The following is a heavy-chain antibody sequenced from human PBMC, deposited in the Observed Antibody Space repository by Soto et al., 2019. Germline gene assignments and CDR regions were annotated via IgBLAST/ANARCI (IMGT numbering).Heavy chain of an antibody. Sequence: QVQLVESGGGLVKPGGSLRLSCAASGFTFSDYYMSWIRQAPGKGLEWVSYISSSSSYTNYADSLKGRFTISRDNAKNSVYLQINSLRVEDTAVYYCERLGIPVAGTPVVYWGQGTLVTVSP. CDR1: GFTFSDYY. V-gene: IGHV3-11*05. J-gene: IGHJ4*02. CDR2: ISSSSSYT. D-gene: IGHD6-19*01. CDR3: ERLGIPVAGTPVVY.